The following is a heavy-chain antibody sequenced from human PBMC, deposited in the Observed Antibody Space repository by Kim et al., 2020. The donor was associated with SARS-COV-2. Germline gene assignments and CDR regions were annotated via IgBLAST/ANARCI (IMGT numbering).Heavy chain of an antibody. CDR3: ATGGVGY. D-gene: IGHD1-26*01. CDR2: SNGTH. V-gene: IGHV3-48*01. Sequence: SNGTHYYADAVKGAFTVSRDNAKNSLYLQMTGLRAEDTAVYHCATGGVGYWGRGTLVTVSS. J-gene: IGHJ4*02.